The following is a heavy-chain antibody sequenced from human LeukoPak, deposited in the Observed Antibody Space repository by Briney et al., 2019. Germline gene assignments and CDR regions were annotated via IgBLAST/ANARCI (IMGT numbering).Heavy chain of an antibody. CDR2: ISGSGGST. J-gene: IGHJ4*02. CDR1: GFTFSSYA. D-gene: IGHD3-22*01. CDR3: AKTPRSYYYDSSGYSPYFDY. V-gene: IGHV3-23*01. Sequence: PGGSLRLSCGASGFTFSSYAMSWVRQAPGKGLEWVSAISGSGGSTYCADSVKGRFTISRDNSKNTLYLQMNSLRAEDTAVYYCAKTPRSYYYDSSGYSPYFDYWGQRTLVTVSS.